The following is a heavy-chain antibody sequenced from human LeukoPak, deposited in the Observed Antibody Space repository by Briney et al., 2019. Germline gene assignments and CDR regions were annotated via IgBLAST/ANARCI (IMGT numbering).Heavy chain of an antibody. Sequence: GGSLRLSCAASGFTFSSYWMHWVRQAPGKGMVWVSRIDNDGRGTSYADSVKGRFTISRDNAKNRLYLQMNSLRAEDTAVYYCASLKYGPDYWGQGNLVTVSS. J-gene: IGHJ4*02. V-gene: IGHV3-74*01. CDR1: GFTFSSYW. D-gene: IGHD2/OR15-2a*01. CDR2: IDNDGRGT. CDR3: ASLKYGPDY.